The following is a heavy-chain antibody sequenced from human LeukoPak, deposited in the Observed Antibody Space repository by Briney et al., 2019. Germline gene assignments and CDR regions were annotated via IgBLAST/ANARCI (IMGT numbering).Heavy chain of an antibody. CDR3: ARDGSGSYSFSDY. D-gene: IGHD3-10*01. CDR1: GFTFSSYE. V-gene: IGHV3-48*03. Sequence: GSLRLSCAASGFTFSSYEMNWVRQAPGKGLEWVSYISSSGSTIYYADSVKGRFTISRDNAKNSLYLQMNSLRAEDTAVYYCARDGSGSYSFSDYWGQGTLVTVSS. J-gene: IGHJ4*02. CDR2: ISSSGSTI.